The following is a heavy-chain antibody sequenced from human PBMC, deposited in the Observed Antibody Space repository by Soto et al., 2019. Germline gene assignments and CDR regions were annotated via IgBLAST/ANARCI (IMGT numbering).Heavy chain of an antibody. V-gene: IGHV4-39*01. CDR1: GGSISSRGYY. CDR2: IYYSGST. J-gene: IGHJ5*02. CDR3: ATSNWFDP. Sequence: QLQLQESGPGLVKPSETLSLTCTVSGGSISSRGYYWGWIRQPPGKGREWIGTIYYSGSTYYNPSLKSRVTISVDTSKNQFSLKLSSVTAADTAVYYCATSNWFDPWGQGTRVTVSS.